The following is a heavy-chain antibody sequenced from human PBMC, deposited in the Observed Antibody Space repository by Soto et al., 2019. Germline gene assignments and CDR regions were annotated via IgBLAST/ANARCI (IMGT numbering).Heavy chain of an antibody. CDR3: AKGSSAYYYGSGSYSGPDY. CDR1: GFTFSSYG. CDR2: ISYDGSNK. V-gene: IGHV3-30*18. D-gene: IGHD3-10*01. J-gene: IGHJ4*02. Sequence: GGSLRLSCAASGFTFSSYGMHWVRQAPGKGLEWVAVISYDGSNKYYADSVKGRFTISRDNSKNTLYLQMNSLRAEDTAVYYCAKGSSAYYYGSGSYSGPDYWGQGT.